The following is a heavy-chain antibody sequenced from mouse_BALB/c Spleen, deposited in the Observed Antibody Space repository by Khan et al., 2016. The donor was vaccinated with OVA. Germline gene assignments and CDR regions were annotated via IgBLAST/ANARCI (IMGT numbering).Heavy chain of an antibody. D-gene: IGHD3-3*01. CDR3: ERDAGRY. CDR1: GYTFPEYT. CDR2: INPKNGGT. Sequence: EVQLQQSGPELVKPGASVKISCKTSGYTFPEYTVHWVKQSLGKSLDWIGVINPKNGGTAYNQKFKGKATLTVDKSSSTAYMEFRSLTSEDSAVXYGERDAGRYWGQGPQSPSPQ. V-gene: IGHV1-18*01. J-gene: IGHJ4*01.